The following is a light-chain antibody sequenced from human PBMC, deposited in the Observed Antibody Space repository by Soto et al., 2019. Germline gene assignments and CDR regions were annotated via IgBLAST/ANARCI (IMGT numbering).Light chain of an antibody. CDR3: QQYNNWPPLT. Sequence: EIVMTQSPATLSVSPGERATLSCRASQSVSSNLAWYQQKPGQAPRLLIYGASTRATGIPARFSGSGSGTAFTLTTSSLQSEDCAVYYCQQYNNWPPLTFGGGTKVEIK. CDR2: GAS. CDR1: QSVSSN. J-gene: IGKJ4*01. V-gene: IGKV3-15*01.